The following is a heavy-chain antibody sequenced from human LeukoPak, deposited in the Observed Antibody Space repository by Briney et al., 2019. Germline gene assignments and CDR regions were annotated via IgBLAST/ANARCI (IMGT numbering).Heavy chain of an antibody. CDR3: AKVGCSGGSCYPYDAFDI. V-gene: IGHV3-43*02. J-gene: IGHJ3*02. CDR2: IRGDGGST. D-gene: IGHD2-15*01. CDR1: GFTFDDYA. Sequence: GGSLTLSCAAAGFTFDDYAMHWDRQAPGMGLEWVSLIRGDGGSTAYADSVKGRFTISRDNSKTSLYLQMNSLRTEDTALYYCAKVGCSGGSCYPYDAFDIWGQGTMVTVSS.